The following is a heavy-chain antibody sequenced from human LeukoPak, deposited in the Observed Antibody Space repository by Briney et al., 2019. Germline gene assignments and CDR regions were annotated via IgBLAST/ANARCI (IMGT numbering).Heavy chain of an antibody. CDR3: ARDRSGSYSTFDY. Sequence: PGGSLRLSCEASGFTFRDYWMTWVRQAPGKGLEWVANVKQDGTEKFYVDSVKGRFTISRDNAKNSLYLQMNSLRAEDTAVYYCARDRSGSYSTFDYWGQGTLVTVSS. CDR2: VKQDGTEK. V-gene: IGHV3-7*01. J-gene: IGHJ4*02. D-gene: IGHD3-10*01. CDR1: GFTFRDYW.